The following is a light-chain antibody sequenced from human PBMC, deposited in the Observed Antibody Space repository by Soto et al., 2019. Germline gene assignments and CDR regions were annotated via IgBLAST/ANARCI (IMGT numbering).Light chain of an antibody. V-gene: IGKV3-15*01. CDR1: QSVTYN. CDR3: QQYNDWPLT. Sequence: DIVMAQSPAALSVSPGERATLSCRASQSVTYNLAWYQQKPGQAPRLLIFGASTRATGIPARFSGSGSGTDFTLTISSLQSEDFAVYYCQQYNDWPLTFGGGTKVEIK. J-gene: IGKJ4*01. CDR2: GAS.